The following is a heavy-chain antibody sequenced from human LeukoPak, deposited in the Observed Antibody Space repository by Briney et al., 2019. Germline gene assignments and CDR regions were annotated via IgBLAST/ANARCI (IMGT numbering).Heavy chain of an antibody. CDR3: ARIYSNYVGEYFQH. V-gene: IGHV1-2*02. CDR2: INPNSGGT. D-gene: IGHD4-11*01. Sequence: ASVKVSCKASGYTFTGYYMHWVRQAPGQGLEWMGWINPNSGGTNYAQKFQGRVTMTRDTSISTAYMELSRLRSDDTAVYYCARIYSNYVGEYFQHWGQGTLVTVSS. J-gene: IGHJ1*01. CDR1: GYTFTGYY.